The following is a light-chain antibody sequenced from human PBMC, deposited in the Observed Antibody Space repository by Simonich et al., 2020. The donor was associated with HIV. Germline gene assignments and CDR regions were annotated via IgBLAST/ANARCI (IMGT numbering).Light chain of an antibody. CDR2: KAS. J-gene: IGKJ1*01. Sequence: DIQMTQSPSTLSGSVGDRVTITCRASQSISSWLAWYQQKPGKAPKLLIYKASSLESGVPSRFSVSGSGTEFTLTIASLQPDDSATYYCQQYNSYWTFGQGTKVEIK. V-gene: IGKV1-5*03. CDR3: QQYNSYWT. CDR1: QSISSW.